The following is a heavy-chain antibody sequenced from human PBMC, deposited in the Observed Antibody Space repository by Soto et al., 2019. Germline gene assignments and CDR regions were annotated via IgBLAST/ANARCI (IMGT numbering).Heavy chain of an antibody. J-gene: IGHJ4*02. D-gene: IGHD1-7*01. CDR1: GFTFSDYY. CDR2: SRDKGNSYST. V-gene: IGHV3-72*01. CDR3: TRCITGTTSSVY. Sequence: ESGGGLVQPGGSLRLSCAGSGFTFSDYYIDWVRQAPGKGLEWVGRSRDKGNSYSTDYAASVKGRFTISRDASKNSLFLQMNSLQTEDTALYYCTRCITGTTSSVYWGQGTLVTVSS.